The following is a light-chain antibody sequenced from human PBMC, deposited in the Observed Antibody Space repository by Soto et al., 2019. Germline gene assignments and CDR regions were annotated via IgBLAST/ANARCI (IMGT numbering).Light chain of an antibody. CDR1: QSVSSD. CDR3: QHYNNLPLT. V-gene: IGKV3-15*01. Sequence: EIMMTQSPATLSVSPGERATLSCRASQSVSSDLAWYQQRPGQAPRLIIFGASSRAAGVPARFTGSGSGTDFTLIISSLQSEDFAVYYCQHYNNLPLTFGGGTKVEIK. CDR2: GAS. J-gene: IGKJ4*01.